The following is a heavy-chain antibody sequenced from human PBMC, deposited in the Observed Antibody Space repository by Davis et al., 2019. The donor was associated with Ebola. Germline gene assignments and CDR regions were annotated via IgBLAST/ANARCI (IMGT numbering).Heavy chain of an antibody. J-gene: IGHJ6*02. Sequence: ASVKVSCKASGGTFSSYAINWVRQATGQGLEWMGWMNPNSGNTGYAQKFQGRVTMTRNTSISTAYMELSSLRSEDTAVYYCARGFDSSSWYGYYYYGMDVWGQGTTVTVSS. CDR2: MNPNSGNT. V-gene: IGHV1-8*02. D-gene: IGHD6-13*01. CDR3: ARGFDSSSWYGYYYYGMDV. CDR1: GGTFSSYA.